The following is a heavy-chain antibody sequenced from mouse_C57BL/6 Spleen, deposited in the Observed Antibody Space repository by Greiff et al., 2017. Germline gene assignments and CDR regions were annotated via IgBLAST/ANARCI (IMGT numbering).Heavy chain of an antibody. J-gene: IGHJ2*01. Sequence: QVQLQQPGAELVKPGASVKMSCKASGYTFTRYWITWVKQRPGQGLEWIGDIYPGSGSTNYNEKFKSKATLTVDTSSSTAYMQLSSLTSEDSAVYYCARRGITTVVAPYCDYWGQGTTRTVSS. D-gene: IGHD1-1*01. V-gene: IGHV1-55*01. CDR1: GYTFTRYW. CDR2: IYPGSGST. CDR3: ARRGITTVVAPYCDY.